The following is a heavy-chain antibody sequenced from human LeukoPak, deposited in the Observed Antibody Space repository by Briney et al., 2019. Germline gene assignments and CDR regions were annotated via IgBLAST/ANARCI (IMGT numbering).Heavy chain of an antibody. Sequence: ASVKVSCKASGYIFTDYAIHWLRQAPGQRPGWMGWLNAGNGNTKYSQKFQGRITLIRDTSAATAYMELSSLRHDDLAVYYCARGRGTSGSNRDFYYYYYMGVWGKGTTVTVSS. V-gene: IGHV1-3*01. D-gene: IGHD2-15*01. CDR2: LNAGNGNT. CDR1: GYIFTDYA. J-gene: IGHJ6*03. CDR3: ARGRGTSGSNRDFYYYYYMGV.